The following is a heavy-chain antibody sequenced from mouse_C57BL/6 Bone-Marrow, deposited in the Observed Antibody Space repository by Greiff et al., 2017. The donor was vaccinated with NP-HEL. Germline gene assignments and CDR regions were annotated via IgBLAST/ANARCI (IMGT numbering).Heavy chain of an antibody. CDR3: TNYGYHDWFAH. CDR2: IDPENGDT. J-gene: IGHJ3*01. Sequence: EVQGVESGAELVRPGASVKLSCTASGFNIKDDYMHWVKPRPEQGLEWIGWIDPENGDTEYASKFQGKATITADTSSNTAYLQLSSLTSGDTAVYYCTNYGYHDWFAHWGKGSLVTVSA. D-gene: IGHD2-2*01. CDR1: GFNIKDDY. V-gene: IGHV14-4*01.